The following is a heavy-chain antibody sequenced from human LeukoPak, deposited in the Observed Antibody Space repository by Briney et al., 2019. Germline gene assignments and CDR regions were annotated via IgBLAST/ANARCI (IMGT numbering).Heavy chain of an antibody. CDR2: IYYSGST. CDR3: ARGPPFWSGYQNNYYFDY. CDR1: GGSISSYY. V-gene: IGHV4-59*12. J-gene: IGHJ4*02. Sequence: SETLSLTCTVSGGSISSYYWSWIRQPPGKGLEWIGYIYYSGSTSYNPSLKSRVTISVDTSKKQFSLKLSSVTAADTAVYYCARGPPFWSGYQNNYYFDYWAREPWSPSPQ. D-gene: IGHD3-3*01.